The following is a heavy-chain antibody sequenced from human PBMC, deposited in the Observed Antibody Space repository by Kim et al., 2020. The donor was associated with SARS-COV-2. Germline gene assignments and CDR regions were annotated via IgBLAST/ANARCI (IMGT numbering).Heavy chain of an antibody. D-gene: IGHD3-3*01. V-gene: IGHV5-10-1*01. CDR3: ARHAGSGYDFRFDP. CDR1: GYSFTSYW. CDR2: IDPVDSYI. Sequence: GESLKISCKGSGYSFTSYWINWVRQMPGKGLEWMGRIDPVDSYINYSPSFQGHVTISADKSINTAYLQWSSLKASDTAMYYCARHAGSGYDFRFDPWGQGTLVTVSS. J-gene: IGHJ5*02.